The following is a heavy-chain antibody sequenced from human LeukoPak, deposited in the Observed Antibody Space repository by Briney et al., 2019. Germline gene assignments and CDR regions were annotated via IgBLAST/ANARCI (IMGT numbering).Heavy chain of an antibody. V-gene: IGHV1-24*01. Sequence: ASVTVSRKVSVYTLTELSMHWVRQAPRKGLEWTGGFRPEDGETIYAQQLQGRVTMTEDTYTDAAYMELSRLRSEDTAVYYCATAPDLDYWGQGTLVTVSS. CDR2: FRPEDGET. CDR1: VYTLTELS. CDR3: ATAPDLDY. J-gene: IGHJ4*02.